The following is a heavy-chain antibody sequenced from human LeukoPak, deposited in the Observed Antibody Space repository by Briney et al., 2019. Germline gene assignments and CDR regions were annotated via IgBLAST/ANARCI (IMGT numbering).Heavy chain of an antibody. CDR3: AKLSWRERLSDDFDY. V-gene: IGHV3-23*01. CDR2: ISGSGGNT. D-gene: IGHD1-26*01. CDR1: GFTFSSYA. Sequence: PGGSLTLSCAASGFTFSSYAMMWLRQAPAREVEGVASISGSGGNTYYAHSLKGRFTLFRDNSKDTLYLQLNSLRAEDTAKYYCAKLSWRERLSDDFDYWGQGTLVTVSS. J-gene: IGHJ4*02.